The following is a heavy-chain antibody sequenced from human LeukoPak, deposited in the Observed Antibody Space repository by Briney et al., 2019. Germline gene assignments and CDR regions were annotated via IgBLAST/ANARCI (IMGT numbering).Heavy chain of an antibody. CDR2: IIPIFGTA. J-gene: IGHJ3*02. CDR3: AREFPELEHWAFDI. D-gene: IGHD1/OR15-1a*01. CDR1: GGTFSSYA. V-gene: IGHV1-69*13. Sequence: SVKVSCKASGGTFSSYAISWVRQAPGQGLEWMGGIIPIFGTANYAQKFQGRVTITADEPTSTAYMEQSSLRSEDTAVYYCAREFPELEHWAFDIWGQGTMVTVSS.